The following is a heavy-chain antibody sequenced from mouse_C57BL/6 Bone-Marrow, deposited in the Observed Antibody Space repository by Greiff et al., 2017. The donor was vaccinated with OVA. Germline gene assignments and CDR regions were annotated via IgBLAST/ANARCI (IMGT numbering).Heavy chain of an antibody. CDR3: ARNSAGY. CDR2: INSAGCSP. CDR1: EYDFPSHN. V-gene: IGHV5-2*03. Sequence: DVTLVESGGGLVQPGDSLKLSCESNEYDFPSHNMSWFRKTPENRLAFVSAINSAGCSPYYPDTMEIRFIISIDNTKTTLYLQMSSLRSEDTAVYYCARNSAGYGGQGTTLTVSS. D-gene: IGHD3-2*02. J-gene: IGHJ2*01.